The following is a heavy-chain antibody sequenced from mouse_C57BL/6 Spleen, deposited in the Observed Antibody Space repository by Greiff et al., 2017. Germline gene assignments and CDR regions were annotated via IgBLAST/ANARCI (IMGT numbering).Heavy chain of an antibody. V-gene: IGHV3-1*01. CDR2: ISYSGST. CDR1: GYSITSGYD. D-gene: IGHD3-3*01. CDR3: ARDEGGTGYWYFDV. J-gene: IGHJ1*03. Sequence: EVQLVESGPGMVKPSQSLSLTCTVTGYSITSGYDWHWIRHFPGNKLEWMGYISYSGSTNYNPSLKSRISITHDTSKNHFFLKLNSVTTEDTATDYCARDEGGTGYWYFDVWGTGTTVTVSS.